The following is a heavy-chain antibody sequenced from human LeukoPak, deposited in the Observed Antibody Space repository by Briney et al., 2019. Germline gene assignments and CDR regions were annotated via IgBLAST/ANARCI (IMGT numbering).Heavy chain of an antibody. CDR1: GFTFRSYG. D-gene: IGHD5-18*01. CDR2: ISCSGGST. J-gene: IGHJ4*02. V-gene: IGHV3-23*01. CDR3: ARAAYTTMATTCFDY. Sequence: GGSLRLSCAASGFTFRSYGMSWGRQAPGKGVEWVSAISCSGGSTYYADAVKGPVTISRDKSKNTLYLQMNSLRAEDTDVYYCARAAYTTMATTCFDYWGQGTLVTVSS.